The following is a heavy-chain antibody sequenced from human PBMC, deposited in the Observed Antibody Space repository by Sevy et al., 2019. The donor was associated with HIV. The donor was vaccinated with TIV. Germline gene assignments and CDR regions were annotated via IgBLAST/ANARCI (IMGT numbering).Heavy chain of an antibody. CDR1: TFTFGHYA. CDR3: ARDWGTPPTAILYYFDF. CDR2: ISYEGSSE. V-gene: IGHV3-30*04. J-gene: IGHJ4*02. Sequence: GGSLRLSCAASTFTFGHYAMHWVRQAPGKGLQWVAGISYEGSSEYDIESVNGRFTISRDNSKNTLNVEMNNLRVEDTALYYCARDWGTPPTAILYYFDFWGQGIPVTVSS. D-gene: IGHD3-16*01.